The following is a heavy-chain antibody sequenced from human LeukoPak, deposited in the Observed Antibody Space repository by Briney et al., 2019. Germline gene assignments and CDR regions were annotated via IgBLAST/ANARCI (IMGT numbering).Heavy chain of an antibody. CDR1: GNSFSGYY. CDR2: INDGGST. CDR3: ARGRVARFINDYYYGLDV. Sequence: PSETLSLTCVVSGNSFSGYYWSWIRQPPGKGLEWIGEINDGGSTNSNPSLKSRVSMSIDTSKHQFSLNLSSVTAADTAVYFCARGRVARFINDYYYGLDVWGQGTTVTVSS. J-gene: IGHJ6*02. V-gene: IGHV4-34*01. D-gene: IGHD3-10*01.